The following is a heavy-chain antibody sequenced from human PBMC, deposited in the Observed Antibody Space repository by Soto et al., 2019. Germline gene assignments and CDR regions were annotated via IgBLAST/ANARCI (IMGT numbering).Heavy chain of an antibody. V-gene: IGHV1-46*01. CDR2: INPLPTSGST. J-gene: IGHJ4*02. Sequence: QVQLVQSGAEVKKPGASVKVSCKASGYIFTNYYIHWVRQAPGQGLEWMAIINPLPTSGSTNYAQKFHGRVTVTSDTSTSTVYLELSSLRSDDTAVHYCARDLAAAAYWGQGTLVTVSS. CDR3: ARDLAAAAY. D-gene: IGHD6-13*01. CDR1: GYIFTNYY.